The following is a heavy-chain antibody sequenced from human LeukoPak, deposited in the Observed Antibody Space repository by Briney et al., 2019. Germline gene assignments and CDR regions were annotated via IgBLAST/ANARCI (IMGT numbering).Heavy chain of an antibody. J-gene: IGHJ4*02. D-gene: IGHD6-19*01. CDR3: AGGGGWVFNN. V-gene: IGHV3-7*01. CDR1: GFPFSSHR. CDR2: INQDGSEK. Sequence: GGSLRLSYAASGFPFSSHRLSWFRQSPGKGLEWVAHINQDGSEKYYVDSVKGRFTISRDNARNSQYLQMNSLRAEDTAVYYCAGGGGWVFNNWGQGTLVTVSS.